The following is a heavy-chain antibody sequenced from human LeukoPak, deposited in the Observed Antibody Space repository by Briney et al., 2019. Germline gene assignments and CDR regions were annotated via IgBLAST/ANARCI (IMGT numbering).Heavy chain of an antibody. CDR2: INPNSGGT. J-gene: IGHJ4*02. D-gene: IGHD3-16*02. V-gene: IGHV1-2*02. CDR3: ARDGNGNDYVWGSYRSAFDY. Sequence: ASVKVSCKASGYXFTGYYIHWLRQAPGQGLEWMGWINPNSGGTNYAQKFQGRVTMTRDTSISTAYMELSRLRSDDTAVYYCARDGNGNDYVWGSYRSAFDYWGQGTLVTVSS. CDR1: GYXFTGYY.